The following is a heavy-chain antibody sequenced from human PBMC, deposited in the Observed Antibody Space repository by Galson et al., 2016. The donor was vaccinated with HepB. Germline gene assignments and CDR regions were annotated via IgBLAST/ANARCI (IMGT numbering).Heavy chain of an antibody. CDR2: TYYRSKWYN. Sequence: CAISGDSVSSNSASWNFIRQSPSRGLEWLGRTYYRSKWYNDYAVSVRSRITINPDTSKNQFSLQLNSVTPEDTAVYYCARGNGRPGERGDYWGQGTLVTVSS. CDR1: GDSVSSNSAS. V-gene: IGHV6-1*01. CDR3: ARGNGRPGERGDY. J-gene: IGHJ4*02. D-gene: IGHD1-1*01.